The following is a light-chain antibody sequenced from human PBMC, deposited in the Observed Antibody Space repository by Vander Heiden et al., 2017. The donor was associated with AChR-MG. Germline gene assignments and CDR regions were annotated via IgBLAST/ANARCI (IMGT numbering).Light chain of an antibody. V-gene: IGLV6-57*02. CDR2: EDN. Sequence: NSMLTQPHSVSESPRKTATISCTGSSGSIASNYVQGYQQRPGSAPTTVIYEDNQRPSGVPDRFSGSIDSSSDSASLTISGLKTEDEADYCCQSYDSSNPYVVFGGGTKLTVL. CDR3: QSYDSSNPYVV. CDR1: SGSIASNY. J-gene: IGLJ2*01.